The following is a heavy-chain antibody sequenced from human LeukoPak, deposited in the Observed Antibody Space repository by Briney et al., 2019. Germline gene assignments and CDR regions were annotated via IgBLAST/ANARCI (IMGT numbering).Heavy chain of an antibody. J-gene: IGHJ3*02. D-gene: IGHD2-2*01. CDR1: GGSFSGYY. CDR2: INHGGST. CDR3: ARSTVVPASDAFDI. Sequence: PSETLSLTCAVYGGSFSGYYWSWIRQPPGKGLEWIGEINHGGSTNYNPSLKSRVTISVDTSKNQFSLKLSSVTAADTAVYYCARSTVVPASDAFDIWGQGTMVAVSS. V-gene: IGHV4-34*01.